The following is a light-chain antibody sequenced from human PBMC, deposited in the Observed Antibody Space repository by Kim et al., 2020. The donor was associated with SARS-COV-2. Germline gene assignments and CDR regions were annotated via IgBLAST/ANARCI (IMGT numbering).Light chain of an antibody. CDR3: QQLYNYPRT. CDR1: QGVSSY. Sequence: SSGGDRVTLTCRASQGVSSYFAWYQQKPGKAPKLLIYGASTLQSGVPSRFSGSGSGTAFTLTISGLQPEDCATYYCQQLYNYPRTFGQGTKVDIK. J-gene: IGKJ1*01. V-gene: IGKV1-9*01. CDR2: GAS.